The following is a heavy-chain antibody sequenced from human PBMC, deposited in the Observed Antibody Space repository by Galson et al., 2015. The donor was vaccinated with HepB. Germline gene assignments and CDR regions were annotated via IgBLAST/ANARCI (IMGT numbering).Heavy chain of an antibody. D-gene: IGHD2-2*02. CDR2: IKSKTDGGTT. V-gene: IGHV3-15*07. Sequence: SLRLSCAASGFTFSNAWMNWVRQAPGKGLEWVGRIKSKTDGGTTDYAAPVKGRFTISRDDSKNTLYLQMNSLKTEDTAVYYCTTGWREYCSSTSCYTYQEWDAFDIWGQGTMVTVSS. CDR3: TTGWREYCSSTSCYTYQEWDAFDI. J-gene: IGHJ3*02. CDR1: GFTFSNAW.